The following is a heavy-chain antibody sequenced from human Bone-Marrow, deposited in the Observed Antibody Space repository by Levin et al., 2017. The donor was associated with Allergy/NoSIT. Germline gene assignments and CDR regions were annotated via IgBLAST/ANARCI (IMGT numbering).Heavy chain of an antibody. CDR2: ISYDGSNK. D-gene: IGHD3-3*01. CDR3: AKDWPPLPSLRFLEWLFAPDY. V-gene: IGHV3-30*18. J-gene: IGHJ4*02. CDR1: GFTFSSYG. Sequence: GGSLRLSCAASGFTFSSYGMHWVRQAPGKGLEWVAVISYDGSNKYYADSVKGRFTISRDNSKNTLYLQMNSLRAEDTAVYYCAKDWPPLPSLRFLEWLFAPDYWGQGTLVTVSS.